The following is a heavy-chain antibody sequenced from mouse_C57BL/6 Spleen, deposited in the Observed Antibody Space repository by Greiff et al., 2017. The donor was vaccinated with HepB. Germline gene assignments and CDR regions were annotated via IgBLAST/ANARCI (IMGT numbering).Heavy chain of an antibody. CDR3: ARGRNLRGDY. CDR2: IDPSDSYT. CDR1: GYTFTSYW. V-gene: IGHV1-69*01. Sequence: QVQLQQPGAELVMPGASVKLSCKASGYTFTSYWMHWVKQRPGQGLEWIGEIDPSDSYTNYNQKFKGKSTLTVDKSSSTAYMQLSSLTSEDSAVYYCARGRNLRGDYWGQGTTLTVSS. D-gene: IGHD5-1*01. J-gene: IGHJ2*01.